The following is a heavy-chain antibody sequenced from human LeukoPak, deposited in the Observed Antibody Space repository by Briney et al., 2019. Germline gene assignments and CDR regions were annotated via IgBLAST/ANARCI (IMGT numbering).Heavy chain of an antibody. CDR3: ARGDGIRSWGMDV. CDR1: GFTFSSYG. CDR2: IWYDGSNK. V-gene: IGHV3-33*08. J-gene: IGHJ6*02. D-gene: IGHD1-14*01. Sequence: GGSLRLSCAASGFTFSSYGMHWVRQAPGKGLEWVAVIWYDGSNKYYADSVKGRFTISRDNSKNTLYLQMNSLRAEDTAVYYCARGDGIRSWGMDVWGQGTTVTVSS.